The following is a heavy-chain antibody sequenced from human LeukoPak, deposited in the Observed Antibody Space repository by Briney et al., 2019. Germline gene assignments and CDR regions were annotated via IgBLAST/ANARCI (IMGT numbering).Heavy chain of an antibody. V-gene: IGHV3-30*04. CDR1: GFTFRSYA. D-gene: IGHD2-2*01. Sequence: PGGSLRLSCELSGFTFRSYAMRWVRQAPGKGLEWLAVVSYDGGNEYYADSVKGRFTISRGKSRNTAFLQMDSLRHEDTGVYFCARDRYASRSYVMDVWGQGTTVVVSS. CDR2: VSYDGGNE. J-gene: IGHJ6*02. CDR3: ARDRYASRSYVMDV.